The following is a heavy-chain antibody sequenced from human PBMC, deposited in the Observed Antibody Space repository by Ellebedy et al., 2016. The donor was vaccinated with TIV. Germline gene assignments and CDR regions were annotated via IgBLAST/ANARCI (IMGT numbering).Heavy chain of an antibody. D-gene: IGHD3-10*01. CDR3: AKRMAGRGCCPLFDN. V-gene: IGHV3-23*01. Sequence: PGGSLRLSCAASGFTFSTYAMSWVRKAPGKGLGLVSVFSGTNGNTYYADSVKGRFTISRDNSKNTLYLQMKSLRGEDTAVYYCAKRMAGRGCCPLFDNWGQGTLVTVSS. J-gene: IGHJ4*02. CDR2: FSGTNGNT. CDR1: GFTFSTYA.